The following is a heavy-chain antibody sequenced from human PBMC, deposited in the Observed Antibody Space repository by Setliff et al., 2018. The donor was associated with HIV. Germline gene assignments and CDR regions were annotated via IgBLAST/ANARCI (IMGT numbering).Heavy chain of an antibody. D-gene: IGHD3-9*01. Sequence: SETLSLTCAVSGYSISSGYYWGWIRQPPGKGLEWIGSIYHSGSTYYNPSLKSRVTISVDTSKNQFSLKLSSVTAADTAVYYCARHEKTGIVYFDYWGQGTLVTVSA. CDR1: GYSISSGYY. J-gene: IGHJ4*02. V-gene: IGHV4-38-2*01. CDR3: ARHEKTGIVYFDY. CDR2: IYHSGST.